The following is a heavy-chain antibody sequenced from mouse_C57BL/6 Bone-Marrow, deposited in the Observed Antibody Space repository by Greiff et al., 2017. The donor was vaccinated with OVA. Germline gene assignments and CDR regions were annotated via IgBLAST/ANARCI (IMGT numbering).Heavy chain of an antibody. CDR1: GYTFTDYY. V-gene: IGHV1-26*01. CDR2: INPNNGGT. J-gene: IGHJ3*01. D-gene: IGHD2-4*01. Sequence: VQLQQSGPELVKPGASVKISCKASGYTFTDYYMNWVKQSHGKSLEWIGDINPNNGGTSYNQKFKGKATLTVDKSSSTAYMELRSLTSEDSAVYYCARRYYDYEAYWGQGTLVTVSA. CDR3: ARRYYDYEAY.